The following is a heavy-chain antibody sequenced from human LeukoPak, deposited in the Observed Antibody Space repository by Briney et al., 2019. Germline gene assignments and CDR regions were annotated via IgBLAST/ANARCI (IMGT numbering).Heavy chain of an antibody. J-gene: IGHJ1*01. CDR3: AKAASYYYDSSGYSAVYFQH. V-gene: IGHV3-9*01. D-gene: IGHD3-22*01. Sequence: SLRLSCAASGFTFDDYAMHWVRQAPGKGLEWVSGISWNSGSIGYADSVKGRFTISRDNAKNSLYLQMNSLRAEDTALYYCAKAASYYYDSSGYSAVYFQHWGQGTLVTVSS. CDR1: GFTFDDYA. CDR2: ISWNSGSI.